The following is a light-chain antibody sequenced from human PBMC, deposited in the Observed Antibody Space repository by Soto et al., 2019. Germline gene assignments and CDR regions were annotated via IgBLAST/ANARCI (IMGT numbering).Light chain of an antibody. J-gene: IGKJ4*01. V-gene: IGKV1-5*03. CDR2: ETS. Sequence: DIQMTQSPATLSTSVGDRVTITCRASQSFSTWLAWYQQKPGKAPNLLIYETSILESGVPSRFSGSGSGTEFILTISSLQPDDFATYYCQQYNSNPLTFGGGTKVEIK. CDR1: QSFSTW. CDR3: QQYNSNPLT.